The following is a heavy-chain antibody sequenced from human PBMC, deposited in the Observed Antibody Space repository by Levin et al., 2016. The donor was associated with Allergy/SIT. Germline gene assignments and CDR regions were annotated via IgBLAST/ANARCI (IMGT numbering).Heavy chain of an antibody. CDR2: IFSNDEK. Sequence: WIRQPPGKALEWLAHIFSNDEKSYSTSLKSRLTISKDTSKSQVVLTMTNMDPVDTATYYCARTPGVPSYYDFWSGYYSGDYYYGMDVWGQGTTVTVSS. CDR3: ARTPGVPSYYDFWSGYYSGDYYYGMDV. V-gene: IGHV2-26*01. J-gene: IGHJ6*02. D-gene: IGHD3-3*01.